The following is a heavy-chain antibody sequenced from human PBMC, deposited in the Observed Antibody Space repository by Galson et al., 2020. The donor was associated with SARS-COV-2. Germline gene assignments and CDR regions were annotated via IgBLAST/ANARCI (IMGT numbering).Heavy chain of an antibody. J-gene: IGHJ3*02. V-gene: IGHV3-33*01. CDR2: IWYDGSNK. D-gene: IGHD3-10*01. CDR1: GFTFSTYG. Sequence: TGGSLTLPCEASGFTFSTYGMAWVRHAPGKGLEWVAVIWYDGSNKYYADSVKGRFTISRDNSKNTLYLQMNSLRAEDTAVYYCARGSSSHAFDIWGQGTMVTVSS. CDR3: ARGSSSHAFDI.